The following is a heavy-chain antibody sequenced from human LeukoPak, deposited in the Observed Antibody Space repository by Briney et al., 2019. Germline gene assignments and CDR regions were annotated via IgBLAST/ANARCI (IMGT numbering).Heavy chain of an antibody. J-gene: IGHJ4*02. CDR1: GGSISSGDYY. CDR3: ARGGIFGVVIISDYFDY. V-gene: IGHV4-30-4*01. CDR2: IYYSGST. Sequence: NPSETLSLTCTVSGGSISSGDYYWSWIRQPPGKGLEWIGYIYYSGSTYYNPSLKSRVTISIDTSKNQFSLKLSSVTAADTAVYYCARGGIFGVVIISDYFDYWGQGTLVTVSS. D-gene: IGHD3-3*01.